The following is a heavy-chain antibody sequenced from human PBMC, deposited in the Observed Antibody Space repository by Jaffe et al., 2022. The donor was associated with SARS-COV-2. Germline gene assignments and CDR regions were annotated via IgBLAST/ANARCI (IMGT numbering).Heavy chain of an antibody. CDR2: IYFSGSS. CDR3: ARQLPIYGYNQGGFDP. CDR1: GGSITSTSNY. V-gene: IGHV4-39*01. J-gene: IGHJ5*02. D-gene: IGHD5-18*01. Sequence: QLQLQESGPGLVKPSETLSLTCTVSGGSITSTSNYWGWIRQPPGKGLEWIGSIYFSGSSHYNPSLKSRVTIYVDLSKNQFSLKLNSVTAADTAVYYCARQLPIYGYNQGGFDPWGQGTLVTVSS.